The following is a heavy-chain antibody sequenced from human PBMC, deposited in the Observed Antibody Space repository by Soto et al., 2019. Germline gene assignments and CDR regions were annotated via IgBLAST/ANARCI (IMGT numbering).Heavy chain of an antibody. V-gene: IGHV1-58*02. CDR1: GFTFTSSA. J-gene: IGHJ6*02. CDR2: IVVGSGNT. Sequence: SVKVSCKASGFTFTSSAMQWVRQARGQRLEWIGWIVVGSGNTNYAQKFQERVTITRDMSTSTAYMELSSLRSEDTAVYYCAADHSDYYDSSGYYYYYYGMDVWGQGTTVTVSS. CDR3: AADHSDYYDSSGYYYYYYGMDV. D-gene: IGHD3-22*01.